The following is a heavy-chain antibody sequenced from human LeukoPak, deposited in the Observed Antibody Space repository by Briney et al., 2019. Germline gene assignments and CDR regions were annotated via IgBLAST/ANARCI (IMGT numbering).Heavy chain of an antibody. D-gene: IGHD2-15*01. J-gene: IGHJ4*02. CDR1: GFTFNSYA. V-gene: IGHV3-23*01. CDR2: FGNSGGRT. CDR3: AKDPVYCSSGSYYHLDF. Sequence: GGSLRLSCAASGFTFNSYAMSWVRQAPGKGLEWVSTFGNSGGRTYYADSVKGRFTISRDNSKNTLYLQMNSLRAEDTAVYYCAKDPVYCSSGSYYHLDFWGQGTLVTVSS.